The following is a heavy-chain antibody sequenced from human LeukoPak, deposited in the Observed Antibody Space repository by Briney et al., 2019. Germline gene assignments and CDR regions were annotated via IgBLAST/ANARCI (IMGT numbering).Heavy chain of an antibody. D-gene: IGHD2-2*01. CDR2: ISSSGGST. V-gene: IGHV3-23*01. J-gene: IGHJ4*02. CDR3: AKFYEYCSSTSCTGYFDY. Sequence: GGSLRLSCAASGFTFSNYAMSWVRQAPGKGLEWVSGISSSGGSTYYADSVKGRFTISRDNSKNTLYLQMNSLRAEDTAVYHCAKFYEYCSSTSCTGYFDYWGQGTLVTVSS. CDR1: GFTFSNYA.